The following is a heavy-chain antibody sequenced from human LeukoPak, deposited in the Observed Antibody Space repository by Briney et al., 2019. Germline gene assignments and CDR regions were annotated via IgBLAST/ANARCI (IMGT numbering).Heavy chain of an antibody. D-gene: IGHD6-6*01. J-gene: IGHJ4*02. CDR2: IYSGGST. Sequence: GGSLRLSCAASGFTVSSNYMSWVRQAPGKRLEWVSVIYSGGSTYYADSVKGRFTISRDNSKNTLYLQMNSLRAEDTAVYYCARARSSWVFDYWGQGTLVTVSS. V-gene: IGHV3-53*01. CDR1: GFTVSSNY. CDR3: ARARSSWVFDY.